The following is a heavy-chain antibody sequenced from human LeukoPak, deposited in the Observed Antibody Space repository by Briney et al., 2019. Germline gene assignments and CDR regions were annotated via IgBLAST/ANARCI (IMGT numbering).Heavy chain of an antibody. Sequence: GGSLRLSCAASGFAFSTYSMNWVRQAPGKGLEWVSYISFTSTTTYYADSVKGRFTISRDNAKNSLYLQMNSLRPDDTAVYYCARDRGRYYDSRGFYWGYYFDSWGQGILVTVST. CDR2: ISFTSTTT. CDR1: GFAFSTYS. D-gene: IGHD3-22*01. CDR3: ARDRGRYYDSRGFYWGYYFDS. V-gene: IGHV3-48*01. J-gene: IGHJ4*02.